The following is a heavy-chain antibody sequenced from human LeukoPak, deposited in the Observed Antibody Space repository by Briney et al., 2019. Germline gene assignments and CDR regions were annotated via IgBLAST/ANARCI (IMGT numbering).Heavy chain of an antibody. J-gene: IGHJ4*02. CDR2: IRDVGTS. D-gene: IGHD5-12*01. CDR3: ARANSGYDGGFDY. Sequence: GGSLRLSCTTSGFTFRSYEMSWVRQAPGTGLEWVSYIRDVGTSYYADSVKGRFTISRDNAKNSLFLQMNSLRGEETAVYFCARANSGYDGGFDYCGQGTLVTVSS. V-gene: IGHV3-48*03. CDR1: GFTFRSYE.